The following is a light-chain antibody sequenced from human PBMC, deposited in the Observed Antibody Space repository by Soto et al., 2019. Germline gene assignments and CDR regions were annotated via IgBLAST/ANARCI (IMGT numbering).Light chain of an antibody. CDR3: QQRSNWPGLT. CDR2: DAS. Sequence: EIVLTQSPATLSLSPGERATLSCRASQSVSSYLAWYQQKPGQAHRVLIYDASNRATGSPARFSGSESGRDFTLTICIREREDFAVYSCQQRSNWPGLTFGGGTKVEIK. J-gene: IGKJ4*01. V-gene: IGKV3-11*02. CDR1: QSVSSY.